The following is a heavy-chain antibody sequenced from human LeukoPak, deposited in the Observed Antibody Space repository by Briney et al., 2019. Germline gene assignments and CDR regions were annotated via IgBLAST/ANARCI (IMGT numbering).Heavy chain of an antibody. V-gene: IGHV1-18*01. Sequence: ASVKVSCKASGYTFTSYGISWVRPAPGQGLEWMGWISAYNGNTNYAQKLQGRVTMTTDTSTSTAYMELRSLRSDDTAVYYCATTAVAGPNDAFDIWGQGTMVTVSS. CDR3: ATTAVAGPNDAFDI. D-gene: IGHD6-19*01. J-gene: IGHJ3*02. CDR2: ISAYNGNT. CDR1: GYTFTSYG.